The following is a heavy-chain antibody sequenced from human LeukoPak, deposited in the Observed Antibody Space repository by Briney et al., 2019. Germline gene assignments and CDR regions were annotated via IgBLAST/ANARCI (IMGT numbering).Heavy chain of an antibody. J-gene: IGHJ4*02. D-gene: IGHD6-13*01. CDR2: IYYSGST. V-gene: IGHV4-39*01. CDR1: GGSISSSSYY. CDR3: ARHDTRYSTRIDY. Sequence: SETLSLTCTVSGGSISSSSYYWGWIRQPPGKGLEWIGSIYYSGSTYYNPSLKSRVTISVDTSKNQFSLKLSSVTAADTAVYYCARHDTRYSTRIDYWGQGTLVTVSS.